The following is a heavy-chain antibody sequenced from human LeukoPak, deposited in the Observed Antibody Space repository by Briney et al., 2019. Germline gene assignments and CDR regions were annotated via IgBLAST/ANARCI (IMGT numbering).Heavy chain of an antibody. J-gene: IGHJ4*02. CDR1: GFTFSSYA. Sequence: GGSLRLSCAASGFTFSSYAMSWVRQAPGKGLEWVSLISGSATSTYYADSVKGRFTTSRDNSKNTLYLQMNSLRAEDTAVYYCAKRNYYYDSSGDFDYWGQGTLVTVSS. CDR3: AKRNYYYDSSGDFDY. D-gene: IGHD3-22*01. CDR2: ISGSATST. V-gene: IGHV3-23*01.